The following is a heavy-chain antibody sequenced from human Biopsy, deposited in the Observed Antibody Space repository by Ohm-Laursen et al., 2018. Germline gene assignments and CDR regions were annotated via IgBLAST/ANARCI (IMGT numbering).Heavy chain of an antibody. D-gene: IGHD5-18*01. V-gene: IGHV3-30*18. Sequence: SLRLSCSASGFTFNNYGMQRVRQAPGKGLEWVAFIFYAGSNTYYADSVKGRFTISRDNSRDTLYLQMSSLRAEDTAVYYCAKDRYNYTPIGGFSMDVWGQGTTVTVSS. CDR1: GFTFNNYG. J-gene: IGHJ6*02. CDR2: IFYAGSNT. CDR3: AKDRYNYTPIGGFSMDV.